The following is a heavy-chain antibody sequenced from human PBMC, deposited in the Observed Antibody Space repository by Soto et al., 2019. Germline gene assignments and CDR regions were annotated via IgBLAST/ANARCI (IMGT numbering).Heavy chain of an antibody. V-gene: IGHV4-59*01. CDR1: GGSISSYY. CDR2: IYYSGST. D-gene: IGHD3-10*01. CDR3: ARDLNTYYYGSGRPARYYYYYGMDV. Sequence: TLSLTCTFSGGSISSYYWSWIRQPPGKGLGWIGYIYYSGSTNYNPSLKSRVTISVDTSKNQFSLKPSSVTAADTAVYYCARDLNTYYYGSGRPARYYYYYGMDVWGQGTTVTVSS. J-gene: IGHJ6*02.